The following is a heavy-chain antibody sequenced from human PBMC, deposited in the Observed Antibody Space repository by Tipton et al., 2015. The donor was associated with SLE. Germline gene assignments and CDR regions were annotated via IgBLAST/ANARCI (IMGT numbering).Heavy chain of an antibody. CDR2: FCDSGRT. D-gene: IGHD6-13*01. CDR3: ARRAAGIDL. Sequence: LRLSCTDSSGSVSSGAYYWSWIRQHPGKGLEWLGDFCDSGRTNQNPSLHGRVSMSADTSKRQFSVTLKSVTAADTAVYYCARRAAGIDLWGQGIPVTVSS. CDR1: SGSVSSGAYY. V-gene: IGHV4-61*08. J-gene: IGHJ5*02.